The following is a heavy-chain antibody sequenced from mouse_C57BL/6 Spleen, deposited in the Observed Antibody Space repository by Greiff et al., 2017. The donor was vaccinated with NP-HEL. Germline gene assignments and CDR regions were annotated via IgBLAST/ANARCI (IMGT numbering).Heavy chain of an antibody. CDR1: GYSFTNYL. J-gene: IGHJ4*01. CDR2: LNPGSGGT. CDR3: ARWDYDDAMDY. Sequence: QVQLQQSGAELVRPGTSVKVSCKASGYSFTNYLIAWVTQRPGQGLEWIGVLNPGSGGTNYNEKIKGKATLTADKSSSTAYMQLSSLTSEDSAVYFCARWDYDDAMDYWGQGTSVTVSS. V-gene: IGHV1-54*01. D-gene: IGHD2-4*01.